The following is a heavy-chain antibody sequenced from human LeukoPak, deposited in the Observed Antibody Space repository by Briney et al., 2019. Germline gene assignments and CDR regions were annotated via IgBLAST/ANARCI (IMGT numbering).Heavy chain of an antibody. CDR1: GFTFSSYW. J-gene: IGHJ3*02. CDR2: IKQDGSEK. D-gene: IGHD6-19*01. Sequence: PGGSLRLSCAASGFTFSSYWMSWVRQAPGKGLEWVANIKQDGSEKYYVDSVKGRFTISRDNAKNSLYLQMNSLRAEDTAVYYCARPVGSGFSWGAFDIWGQGTMVTVSS. V-gene: IGHV3-7*01. CDR3: ARPVGSGFSWGAFDI.